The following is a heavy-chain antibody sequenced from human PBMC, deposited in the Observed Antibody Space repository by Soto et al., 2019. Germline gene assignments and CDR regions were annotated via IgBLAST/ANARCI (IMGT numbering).Heavy chain of an antibody. V-gene: IGHV1-69*12. CDR3: ARDGGAATFDY. J-gene: IGHJ4*02. CDR2: IIPIFGTT. D-gene: IGHD1-26*01. CDR1: GGTFSSYA. Sequence: QVQLVQSGAEVKKPGSSVKFSCKAFGGTFSSYAINWIRQAPGQGLEWMGGIIPIFGTTTYAQRFQARVTITADESTSTAYMELSSLRSEDTALYYCARDGGAATFDYWGQGTLVTVSS.